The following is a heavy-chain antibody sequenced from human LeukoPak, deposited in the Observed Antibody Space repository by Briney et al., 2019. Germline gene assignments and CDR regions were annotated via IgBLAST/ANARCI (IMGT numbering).Heavy chain of an antibody. CDR1: GFTFSSYA. CDR3: TRGRWRAGDYFDY. J-gene: IGHJ4*02. CDR2: ISSNGGST. Sequence: GGSLRLSCSASGFTFSSYAMHWVRQAPGKGLEYVSAISSNGGSTYYADSVKGRFTVARDNAKNTLFLQMNSLRAEDTAVYYCTRGRWRAGDYFDYWGRGTLVTVSS. V-gene: IGHV3-64*04. D-gene: IGHD2-21*01.